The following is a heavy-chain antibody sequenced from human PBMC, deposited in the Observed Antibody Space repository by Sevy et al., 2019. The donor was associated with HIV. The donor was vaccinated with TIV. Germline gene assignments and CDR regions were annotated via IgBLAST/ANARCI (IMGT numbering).Heavy chain of an antibody. CDR3: ARGPYNSGLRLDF. CDR2: ISYSSSAI. CDR1: GFTFSSYT. D-gene: IGHD5-12*01. J-gene: IGHJ4*02. V-gene: IGHV3-48*01. Sequence: GGSLRLSCAASGFTFSSYTMNWVHQAPGKGLEWISYISYSSSAIYYADSVKGRFTISRENSKNTVSLQMNSLRPDDTALYYCARGPYNSGLRLDFWGRGILVTVSS.